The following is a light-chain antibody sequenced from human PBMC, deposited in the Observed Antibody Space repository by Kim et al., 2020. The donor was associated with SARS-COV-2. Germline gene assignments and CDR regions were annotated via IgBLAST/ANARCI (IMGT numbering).Light chain of an antibody. CDR1: ISDFDTYDY. CDR3: SYYTSDTNFDYV. Sequence: QSALTQPASVSGSSGQSITISCTGTISDFDTYDYVSWYQHHPDKAPKLLIYDVSKRPSGVSDRFSGSKSGHTASLTISGLQADDEADYYCSYYTSDTNFDYVFGTGTKVTVL. J-gene: IGLJ1*01. CDR2: DVS. V-gene: IGLV2-14*03.